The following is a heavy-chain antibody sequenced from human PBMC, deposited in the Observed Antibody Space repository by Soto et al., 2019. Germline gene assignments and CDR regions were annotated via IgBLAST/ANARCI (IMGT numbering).Heavy chain of an antibody. J-gene: IGHJ4*02. CDR1: GFTFSSYS. CDR2: ISSSSSYI. CDR3: ARTFRVGATKGYYFDY. V-gene: IGHV3-21*01. D-gene: IGHD1-26*01. Sequence: EVQLVESGGGLVKPGGSLRLSCAASGFTFSSYSMNWVRQAPGKGLEWVSSISSSSSYIYYADSVKGRFTISRDNAKNSLYLQMNSLRAEDTAVYYCARTFRVGATKGYYFDYWGQGTLVTVSS.